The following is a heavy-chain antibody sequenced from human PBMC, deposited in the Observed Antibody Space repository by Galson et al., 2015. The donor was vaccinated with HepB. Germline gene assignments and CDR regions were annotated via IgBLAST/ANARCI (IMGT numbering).Heavy chain of an antibody. Sequence: SVKVSCKASGYTFTNYGISWVRQAPGQGLEWMGWISAYNGNRNYAKNLQGRVTMTTDTSTSTAYMDLRSLRFDDTAVYYCARDRDRKEHHDGFDIWGQGTMVTVSS. V-gene: IGHV1-18*04. CDR3: ARDRDRKEHHDGFDI. CDR2: ISAYNGNR. D-gene: IGHD1/OR15-1a*01. J-gene: IGHJ3*02. CDR1: GYTFTNYG.